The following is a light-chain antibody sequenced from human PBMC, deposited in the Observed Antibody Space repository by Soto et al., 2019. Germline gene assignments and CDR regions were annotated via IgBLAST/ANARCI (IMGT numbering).Light chain of an antibody. Sequence: QSALTQPASVSGSPGQSITISCTGTSSDVGGYNYVSWYQQHPGKAPKLMIYDVSNRPSGVSNRFSGSKSGNTASLTISGLKAEDEADYYCSSYTSSSTSPYVFGTGTKLTVL. V-gene: IGLV2-14*01. CDR3: SSYTSSSTSPYV. J-gene: IGLJ1*01. CDR1: SSDVGGYNY. CDR2: DVS.